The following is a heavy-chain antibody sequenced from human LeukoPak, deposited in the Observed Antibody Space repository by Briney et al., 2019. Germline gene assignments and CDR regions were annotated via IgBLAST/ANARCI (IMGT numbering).Heavy chain of an antibody. D-gene: IGHD3-16*01. CDR1: GGTFSSYA. J-gene: IGHJ4*02. V-gene: IGHV1-69*13. CDR3: ARGGYDYVWGTLGY. CDR2: IIPIFGTA. Sequence: ASVKVSCKASGGTFSSYAISWVRQAPGQGLEWMGGIIPIFGTANYAQKFQGRVTITADESTSTAYMELSSLRSEDTAVYYCARGGYDYVWGTLGYWGQGTLVTVSS.